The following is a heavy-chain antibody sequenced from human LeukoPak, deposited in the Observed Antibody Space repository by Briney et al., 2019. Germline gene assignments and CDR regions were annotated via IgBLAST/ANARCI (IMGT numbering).Heavy chain of an antibody. CDR3: GRDSYCSSTSCPDAFDI. CDR1: GFTLSSYE. Sequence: GGSLTLSCAASGFTLSSYEMNWLRQAPGEGLVWVSYISSSGNTIYYAGSVTGRFTISRDNAKNSLFLQMNSLRAEDTALYYCGRDSYCSSTSCPDAFDIWGQGTMVTVSS. CDR2: ISSSGNTI. V-gene: IGHV3-48*03. J-gene: IGHJ3*02. D-gene: IGHD2-2*01.